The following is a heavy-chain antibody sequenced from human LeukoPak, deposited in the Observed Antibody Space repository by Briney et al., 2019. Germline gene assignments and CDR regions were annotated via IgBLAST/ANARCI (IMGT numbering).Heavy chain of an antibody. Sequence: GGSLRLSCAASGFTFSSYVMSWVRQAPGKGLEWVSAISRGGGTTYYADSVKGRFTISRDNSKNTLYLQMTSLRAEDTAVYYCAKTSRAYSNYDSPFDYWGQGTLVTVSS. J-gene: IGHJ4*02. D-gene: IGHD5-12*01. CDR3: AKTSRAYSNYDSPFDY. V-gene: IGHV3-23*01. CDR1: GFTFSSYV. CDR2: ISRGGGTT.